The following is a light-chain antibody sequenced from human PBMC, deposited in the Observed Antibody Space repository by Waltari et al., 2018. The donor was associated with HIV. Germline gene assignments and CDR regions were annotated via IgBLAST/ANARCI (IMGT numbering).Light chain of an antibody. J-gene: IGLJ2*01. V-gene: IGLV3-1*01. CDR1: KLGDKY. CDR2: QDT. Sequence: SYKLTQPPSLSVSPGQRASITCSGPKLGDKYTSWCHKMPGQSPVLVIFQDTKRPSGIPGRFAGSKSGDTATLTISGIQAMDEADYYCQTWDNGTVIFGGGTTLTVL. CDR3: QTWDNGTVI.